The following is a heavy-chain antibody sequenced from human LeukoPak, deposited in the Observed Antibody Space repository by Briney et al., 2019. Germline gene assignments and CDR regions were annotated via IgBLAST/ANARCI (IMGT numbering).Heavy chain of an antibody. CDR3: ARAPANGPAARIFDY. Sequence: SETLSLTCAVYGGSFRGYYWSWIRHPPGKGLEWIWEINHSGSTNYNPSLKSRVTISVDTSKNQFSLKLSSVTAADTAVYYCARAPANGPAARIFDYWGQGTLVTVSS. D-gene: IGHD2-2*01. CDR2: INHSGST. V-gene: IGHV4-34*01. CDR1: GGSFRGYY. J-gene: IGHJ4*02.